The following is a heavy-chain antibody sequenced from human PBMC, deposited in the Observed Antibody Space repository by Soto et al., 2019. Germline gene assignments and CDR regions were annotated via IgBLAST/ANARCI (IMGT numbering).Heavy chain of an antibody. CDR1: GYTFTGNY. V-gene: IGHV1-2*02. D-gene: IGHD3-3*01. J-gene: IGHJ6*02. CDR3: ARDPRPPSGWLGFWEYGMDV. CDR2: VNPDNGGT. Sequence: ASVKVSCKASGYTFTGNYVHWVRQAPGQGLEWMGWVNPDNGGTTSAQKFQGRVTMTRDTSVTTAYMELSRLTSDDTAVYYCARDPRPPSGWLGFWEYGMDVWGQGTTVTVSS.